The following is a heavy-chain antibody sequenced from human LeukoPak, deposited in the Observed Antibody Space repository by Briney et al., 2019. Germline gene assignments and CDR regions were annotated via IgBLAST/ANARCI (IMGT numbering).Heavy chain of an antibody. J-gene: IGHJ6*03. D-gene: IGHD2-15*01. CDR3: ARDLGYCSGGSCSYMDV. V-gene: IGHV3-23*01. Sequence: GGSLRLSCAASGFTFSSYGMSWVRQAPGKGLEWVSAISGSGGSTYYADSVKGRFTISRDNAKNSLYLQMNSLRAEDTAVYYCARDLGYCSGGSCSYMDVWGKGTTVTVSS. CDR2: ISGSGGST. CDR1: GFTFSSYG.